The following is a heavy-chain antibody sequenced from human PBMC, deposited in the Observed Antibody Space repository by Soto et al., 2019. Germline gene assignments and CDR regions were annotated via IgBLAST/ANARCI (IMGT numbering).Heavy chain of an antibody. J-gene: IGHJ4*02. V-gene: IGHV3-7*04. D-gene: IGHD3-10*01. CDR2: IKQDGSDT. CDR3: ATDLGPTMARH. Sequence: GGSLRLSCAASGFTLRNSRMSWVRQAPGKRLEWVANIKQDGSDTYYVDSVKGRFTISRDNAKNSLYLQMNSLRAEDTAVYYCATDLGPTMARHCGQGTLVTVSS. CDR1: GFTLRNSR.